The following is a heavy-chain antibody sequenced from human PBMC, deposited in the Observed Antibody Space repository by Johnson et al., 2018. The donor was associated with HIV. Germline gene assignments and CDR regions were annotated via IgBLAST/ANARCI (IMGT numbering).Heavy chain of an antibody. J-gene: IGHJ3*01. CDR2: IRYDGSSK. V-gene: IGHV3-30*02. CDR1: GFTFSSYG. D-gene: IGHD1-26*01. CDR3: AKESKWESRTPHAFDL. Sequence: QVQLVESGGVVVQPGGSLRLSCAASGFTFSSYGMDWVRQAPGKGLEWVAFIRYDGSSKYYADSVKGRFTVSRDNSKNTLYLQMKSLRPEDTAVYYCAKESKWESRTPHAFDLWGQGTMVTVSS.